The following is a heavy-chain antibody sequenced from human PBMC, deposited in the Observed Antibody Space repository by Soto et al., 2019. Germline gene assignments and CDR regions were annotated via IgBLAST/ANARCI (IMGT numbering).Heavy chain of an antibody. CDR3: TTSVGEDGHDY. J-gene: IGHJ4*02. D-gene: IGHD3-16*01. CDR1: GFTFSDYG. V-gene: IGHV3-30*03. Sequence: QVQLVESGGGVVQPGRSLRLSCAASGFTFSDYGMHWVRQAPGKGLKWVAVLSYDGGQKYYADSVKGRFTISRDNSKNTLYPQMNSLRPEDTATYYFTTSVGEDGHDYWGQGARVTASS. CDR2: LSYDGGQK.